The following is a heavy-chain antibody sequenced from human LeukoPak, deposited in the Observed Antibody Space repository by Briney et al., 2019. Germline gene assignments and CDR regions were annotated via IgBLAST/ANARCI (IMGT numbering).Heavy chain of an antibody. CDR3: ARLYYDILTGYYRYYYYYMDV. CDR2: INPNSGGT. Sequence: ASVKVSCKASGYTFTGYYMHWVRQAPGQGLEWMGWINPNSGGTNYAQKFQGRVTMTRDTSISTACMELSRLRSDDTAVYYCARLYYDILTGYYRYYYYYMDVWGKGTTVTVSS. D-gene: IGHD3-9*01. CDR1: GYTFTGYY. V-gene: IGHV1-2*02. J-gene: IGHJ6*03.